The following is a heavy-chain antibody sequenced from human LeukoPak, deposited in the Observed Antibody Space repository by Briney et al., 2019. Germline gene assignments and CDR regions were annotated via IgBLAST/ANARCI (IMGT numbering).Heavy chain of an antibody. D-gene: IGHD1-1*01. CDR2: IYHSGST. CDR3: ARDRHGVGAYNQYGLDV. V-gene: IGHV4-30-2*01. CDR1: GGSISSGGYS. J-gene: IGHJ6*02. Sequence: SETLSLTCAVSGGSISSGGYSWSWIRQPPGKGLEWIGYIYHSGSTNYNPSLKNRLTISVDKSKKQFSLNLTSLTAADTAVYYCARDRHGVGAYNQYGLDVWSQGTAVTVS.